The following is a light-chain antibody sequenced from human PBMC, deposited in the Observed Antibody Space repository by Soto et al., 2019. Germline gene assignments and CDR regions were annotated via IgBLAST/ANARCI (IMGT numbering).Light chain of an antibody. Sequence: DIQMTQSPSTLSASVGDRVTITCRASQSISSWLAWYQQKPGKAPKLLIYDASSLESGVPLRFGGSGSGTDFTLIISSLQPDDFATYYCLQDYNYPLTFGGGTKVDIK. V-gene: IGKV1-5*01. J-gene: IGKJ4*01. CDR3: LQDYNYPLT. CDR2: DAS. CDR1: QSISSW.